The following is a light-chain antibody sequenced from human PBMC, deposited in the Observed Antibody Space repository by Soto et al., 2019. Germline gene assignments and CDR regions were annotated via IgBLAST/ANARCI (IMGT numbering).Light chain of an antibody. CDR1: RRDVGGYNY. Sequence: QSALTQPASVSGSPGQSIPLSRTGPRRDVGGYNYVSWYQQHPGKAPKLMIYDVRNRPSGVSNRFSGSKSVNTASLTISGLQAEDEADYYCSSYTTISTYVFGTGTKLTVL. V-gene: IGLV2-14*01. CDR2: DVR. J-gene: IGLJ1*01. CDR3: SSYTTISTYV.